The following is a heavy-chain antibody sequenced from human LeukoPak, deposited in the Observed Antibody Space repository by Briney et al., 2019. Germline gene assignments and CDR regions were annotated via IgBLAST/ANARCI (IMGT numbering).Heavy chain of an antibody. CDR3: ARAGTCYYDSSGYYPQFDY. D-gene: IGHD3-22*01. Sequence: PSETLSLTCTVSGGSISSYYWSWIRQPPRKGLEWIGYIYDSGRINYNSSLKSRVTISVDTPKNQFSLKLSSVTAADTAVYYCARAGTCYYDSSGYYPQFDYWGQGTLVTVSS. V-gene: IGHV4-59*01. CDR2: IYDSGRI. J-gene: IGHJ4*02. CDR1: GGSISSYY.